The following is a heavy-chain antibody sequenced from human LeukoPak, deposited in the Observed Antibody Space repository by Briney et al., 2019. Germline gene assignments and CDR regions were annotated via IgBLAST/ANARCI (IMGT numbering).Heavy chain of an antibody. D-gene: IGHD3-9*01. J-gene: IGHJ5*02. CDR3: ARGRNYDILTGYYDP. CDR1: GYTFTGYY. Sequence: ASVKVSCKASGYTFTGYYMHWVRQAPGHGLEWMGWINPNSGGTNYAQKIQGWVTMTRDTSISTAYMELSRLRSDDTAVYYCARGRNYDILTGYYDPWGQGTLVTVSS. V-gene: IGHV1-2*04. CDR2: INPNSGGT.